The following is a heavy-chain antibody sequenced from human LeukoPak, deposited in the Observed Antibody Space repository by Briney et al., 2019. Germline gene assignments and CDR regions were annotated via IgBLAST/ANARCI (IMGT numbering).Heavy chain of an antibody. CDR1: GFTFSSYS. J-gene: IGHJ4*02. D-gene: IGHD2-15*01. V-gene: IGHV3-48*01. CDR2: ISSSSSTI. Sequence: PGGSLRLSCAASGFTFSSYSMNWVRQAPGKGLEWVSYISSSSSTIYYADSVKGRFTISRDNAKNSLYLQMNSLRAEDTAVYYCAREVDGLENWGQGTLVTVSS. CDR3: AREVDGLEN.